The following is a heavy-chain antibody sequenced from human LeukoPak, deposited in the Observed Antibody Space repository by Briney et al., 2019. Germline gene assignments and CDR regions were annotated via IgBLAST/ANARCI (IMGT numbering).Heavy chain of an antibody. V-gene: IGHV1-18*01. CDR3: ARDRNYYGSGSYDNYYGMDV. CDR1: GYTFTSYG. J-gene: IGHJ6*02. CDR2: ISAYNGNT. Sequence: ASVKVSCKASGYTFTSYGISWVRQAPGQGLEWMGWISAYNGNTNYAQKLQGRVTMTTDTSTSTAYMELRSLRSDDTAVYYCARDRNYYGSGSYDNYYGMDVWGQGTRSPSP. D-gene: IGHD3-10*01.